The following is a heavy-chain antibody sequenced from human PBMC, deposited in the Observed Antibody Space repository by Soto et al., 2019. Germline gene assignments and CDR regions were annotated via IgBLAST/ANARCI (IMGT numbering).Heavy chain of an antibody. V-gene: IGHV4-39*01. Sequence: QLQLQESGPGLVKPSETLSLTCTVSGGSISSSSYYWGWIRQPPGKGLEWIGSIYYSGSTYYNPSLQSRVTISVDTSKNQFSLKLSSVTAADTAVYYCARHTSNYVPSCVYYGMDVWGQGTTVTVSS. CDR3: ARHTSNYVPSCVYYGMDV. CDR1: GGSISSSSYY. J-gene: IGHJ6*02. D-gene: IGHD4-4*01. CDR2: IYYSGST.